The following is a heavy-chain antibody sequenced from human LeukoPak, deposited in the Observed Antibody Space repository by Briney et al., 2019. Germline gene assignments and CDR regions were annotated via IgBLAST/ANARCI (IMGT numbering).Heavy chain of an antibody. CDR3: ARDSSYGYYYYYMDV. Sequence: GASVKVSCKASGYTFTSYGISWVRQAPGQGLEWMGWISAYNGNTNYAQKLQGRVTMTTDTSTSTAYMELRSLRSDDTAVYYCARDSSYGYYYYYMDVWGKGTTVTVSS. CDR2: ISAYNGNT. V-gene: IGHV1-18*01. J-gene: IGHJ6*03. CDR1: GYTFTSYG. D-gene: IGHD4-17*01.